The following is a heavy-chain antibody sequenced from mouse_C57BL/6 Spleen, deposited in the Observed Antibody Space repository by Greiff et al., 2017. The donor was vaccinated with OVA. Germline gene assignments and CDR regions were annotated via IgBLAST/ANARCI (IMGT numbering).Heavy chain of an antibody. V-gene: IGHV1-80*01. D-gene: IGHD1-1*01. CDR2: IYPGDGDT. Sequence: QVHVKQSGAELVKPGASVKISCKASGYAFSSYWMNWVKQRPGKGLEWIGQIYPGDGDTNYNGKFKGKATLTADKSSSTAYMQLSSLTSEDSAVYFCARRGGSDYYAMDYWGQGTSVTVAS. CDR1: GYAFSSYW. J-gene: IGHJ4*01. CDR3: ARRGGSDYYAMDY.